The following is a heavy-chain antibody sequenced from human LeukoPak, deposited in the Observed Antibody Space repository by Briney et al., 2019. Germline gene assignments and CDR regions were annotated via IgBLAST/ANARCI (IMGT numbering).Heavy chain of an antibody. CDR1: GFTFSSYG. CDR2: IRYDGSNK. D-gene: IGHD2-2*01. V-gene: IGHV3-30*02. CDR3: AKDSLGVPAAWSYFDY. J-gene: IGHJ4*02. Sequence: HPGGSLRLSCAASGFTFSSYGMHWVRQAPGKGLEWVAFIRYDGSNKYYADSVKGRFTISRDNSKNSLYLQMNSLRAEDTALYYCAKDSLGVPAAWSYFDYWGQGTLVTVSS.